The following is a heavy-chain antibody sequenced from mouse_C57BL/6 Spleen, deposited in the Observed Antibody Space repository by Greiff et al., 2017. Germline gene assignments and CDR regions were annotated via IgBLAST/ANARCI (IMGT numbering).Heavy chain of an antibody. Sequence: VQLQQSGAELVKPGASVKLSCTASGFNIKDSYMHWVKQRPEQGLEWIGRIDPEDGETKYAPKFQGQATITADTSSNTACLQLSSLTAEDTAVYYCARRYFDVWGTGTTVTVSS. CDR1: GFNIKDSY. J-gene: IGHJ1*03. V-gene: IGHV14-2*01. CDR3: ARRYFDV. CDR2: IDPEDGET.